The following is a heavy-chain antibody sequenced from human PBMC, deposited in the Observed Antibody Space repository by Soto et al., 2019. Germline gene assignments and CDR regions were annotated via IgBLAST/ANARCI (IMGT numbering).Heavy chain of an antibody. D-gene: IGHD3-22*01. CDR2: ISAYNGYT. V-gene: IGHV1-18*01. CDR3: ARRYHESSGYPCDF. Sequence: QVQLAQSGAEVKKPGASVKVSCKASGYTFTCFGITWVRQAPGQWLEWVGWISAYNGYTNYAQKVQGRVSMTTDTSTSRAYLELRSMRSDDTAVYYGARRYHESSGYPCDFWGQGTLVTVSS. CDR1: GYTFTCFG. J-gene: IGHJ4*02.